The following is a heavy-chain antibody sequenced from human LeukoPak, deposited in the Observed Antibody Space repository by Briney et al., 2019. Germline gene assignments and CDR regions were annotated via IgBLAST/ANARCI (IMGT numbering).Heavy chain of an antibody. CDR3: AADGGTTEGAFDI. J-gene: IGHJ3*02. CDR2: IYSDNT. CDR1: GFTVSSNS. V-gene: IGHV3-53*01. Sequence: GGSLRLSCTVSGFTVSSNSMSWVRQAPGKGLEWVSFIYSDNTHYPDSVKGRFTISRDNAKNTLYLQMNSLRAEDTAVYYCAADGGTTEGAFDIWGQGTMVTVSS. D-gene: IGHD1-1*01.